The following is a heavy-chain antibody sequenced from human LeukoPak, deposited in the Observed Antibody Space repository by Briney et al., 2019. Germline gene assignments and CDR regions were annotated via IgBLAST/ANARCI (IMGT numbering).Heavy chain of an antibody. Sequence: SETLSLTCTVSGGSLSSSSYYWGWIRQPPGRGLEWIGSIYYSGSTYYNPSLKSRVTISVDTSKNQFSLKLSSVTAADTAVYYCARTHSSGWHYFDYWGQGTLVTVSS. V-gene: IGHV4-39*01. J-gene: IGHJ4*02. D-gene: IGHD6-19*01. CDR1: GGSLSSSSYY. CDR2: IYYSGST. CDR3: ARTHSSGWHYFDY.